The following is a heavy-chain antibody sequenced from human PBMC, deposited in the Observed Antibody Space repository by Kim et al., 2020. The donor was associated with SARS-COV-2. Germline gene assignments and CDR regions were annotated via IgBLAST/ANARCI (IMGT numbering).Heavy chain of an antibody. Sequence: GVTNCNPSLRSRVSISVDTSKNQCSLRLNSVSAADTAVYYCARGGGGLGYWGQGTPVTVSS. D-gene: IGHD2-15*01. CDR2: GVT. J-gene: IGHJ4*02. CDR3: ARGGGGLGY. V-gene: IGHV4-34*01.